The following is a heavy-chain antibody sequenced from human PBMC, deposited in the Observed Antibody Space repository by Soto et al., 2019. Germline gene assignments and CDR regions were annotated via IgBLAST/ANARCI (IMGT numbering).Heavy chain of an antibody. CDR3: AREVTMVRGSSMDY. CDR1: GFTFSSYT. J-gene: IGHJ4*02. CDR2: ISYDGSNK. D-gene: IGHD3-10*01. V-gene: IGHV3-30-3*01. Sequence: GGSLRLSCAASGFTFSSYTMHWVRQAPGKGLEWVAVISYDGSNKYYADSVKGRFTISRDNSKNTLYLQMNSLRAEDTAVYYCAREVTMVRGSSMDYWGQGTLVTVSS.